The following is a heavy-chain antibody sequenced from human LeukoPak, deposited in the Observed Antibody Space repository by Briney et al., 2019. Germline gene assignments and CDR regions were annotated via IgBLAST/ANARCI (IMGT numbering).Heavy chain of an antibody. D-gene: IGHD5-12*01. J-gene: IGHJ4*02. V-gene: IGHV4-30-2*01. CDR2: IYHSGST. Sequence: SQTLSLTCAVSGGSINSGGYSRSWIRQPPGKGLEWIGYIYHSGSTYYNPSLKSRVTISVDRSKNQFSLKLSSVTAADTAVYYCARYSGYVGFDYWGQGALVTVSS. CDR3: ARYSGYVGFDY. CDR1: GGSINSGGYS.